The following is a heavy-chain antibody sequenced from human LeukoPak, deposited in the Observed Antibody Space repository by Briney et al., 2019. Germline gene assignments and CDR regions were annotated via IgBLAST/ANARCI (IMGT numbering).Heavy chain of an antibody. D-gene: IGHD3-22*01. J-gene: IGHJ4*02. CDR3: ARASYDTSGYYFFDS. CDR2: IYYSGST. V-gene: IGHV4-59*01. Sequence: PSQTLSLNCTVTGVHISISDCSWIPQPPTLGLYCISDIYYSGSTNYNPSLRSRLTMSVDTSKNQFSLKLSSVTAADTAVYYCARASYDTSGYYFFDSWGQGTLVTVSS. CDR1: GVHISISD.